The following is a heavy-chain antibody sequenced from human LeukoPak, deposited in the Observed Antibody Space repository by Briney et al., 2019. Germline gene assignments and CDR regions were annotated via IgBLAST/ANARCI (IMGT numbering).Heavy chain of an antibody. V-gene: IGHV3-48*01. J-gene: IGHJ4*02. D-gene: IGHD6-19*01. CDR3: ARDLGSSGWYGIDY. Sequence: PGGSLRLSCAASGFTFSSYSMNWVRQAPGKGLEWVSYISSSSSTIYYADSVKGRFTISRDNAKNSLYLQMNSLRAEDTAVYYCARDLGSSGWYGIDYWGQGTLVTVSS. CDR2: ISSSSSTI. CDR1: GFTFSSYS.